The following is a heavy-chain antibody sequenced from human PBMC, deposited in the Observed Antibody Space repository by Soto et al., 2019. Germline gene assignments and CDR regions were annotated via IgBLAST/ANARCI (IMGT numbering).Heavy chain of an antibody. CDR1: GGSISSYY. Sequence: SETLSLTCTVSGGSISSYYWSWIRQPPGKGLEWIGYIYYSGSTNYNPSLKSRVTISVDTSKNQFSLKLSSVTAADTAVYYCARGAGYSSSWYRSYYYYGMDVWGQGTTATVSS. J-gene: IGHJ6*02. CDR3: ARGAGYSSSWYRSYYYYGMDV. CDR2: IYYSGST. D-gene: IGHD6-13*01. V-gene: IGHV4-59*01.